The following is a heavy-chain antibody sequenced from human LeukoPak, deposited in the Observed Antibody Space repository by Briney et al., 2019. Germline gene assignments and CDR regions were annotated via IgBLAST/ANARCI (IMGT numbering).Heavy chain of an antibody. CDR3: AKSDYYDYRQIDF. V-gene: IGHV4-39*01. CDR1: GDSMGTSSYY. J-gene: IGHJ4*02. D-gene: IGHD3-22*01. CDR2: IYYSGIS. Sequence: SETLSLTCTVSGDSMGTSSYYWGWIRQPPGKGLEWLGSIYYSGISHYNPSLKRRVTIYVDTSRNQFSLHLYSVTAADTAVFYCAKSDYYDYRQIDFWGQGTLVTVSS.